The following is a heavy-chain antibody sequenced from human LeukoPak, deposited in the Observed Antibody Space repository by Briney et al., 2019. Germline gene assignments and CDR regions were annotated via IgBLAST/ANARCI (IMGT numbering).Heavy chain of an antibody. D-gene: IGHD1-1*01. CDR2: IYYSGST. Sequence: PSETLSLTCTVSGGSISSYYWSWIRQPPGKGLEWIGYIYYSGSTNYNPSLKSRVTISVDTSKNQFSLKLSSVTAADTAVYYCARGNLGTTQDYYYYMDVWGKGTTVTVSS. CDR3: ARGNLGTTQDYYYYMDV. J-gene: IGHJ6*03. V-gene: IGHV4-59*12. CDR1: GGSISSYY.